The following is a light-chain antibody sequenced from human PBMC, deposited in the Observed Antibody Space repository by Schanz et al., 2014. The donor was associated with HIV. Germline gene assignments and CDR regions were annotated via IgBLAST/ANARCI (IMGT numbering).Light chain of an antibody. CDR2: EVN. CDR1: SSDVGDYNY. V-gene: IGLV2-8*01. J-gene: IGLJ3*02. Sequence: QSALTQPPSASGSPGQSVTISCTGTSSDVGDYNYVSWYQQHPGKAPKIMIYEVNKRPSGVPDRFSGSKSGNTASLTISGLQAEDEAEYYCSTYTTSKTWVFGGGTKLTVL. CDR3: STYTTSKTWV.